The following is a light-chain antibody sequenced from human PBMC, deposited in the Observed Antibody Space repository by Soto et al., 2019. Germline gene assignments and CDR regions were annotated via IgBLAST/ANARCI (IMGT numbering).Light chain of an antibody. CDR3: QQRSNWPPT. CDR2: DAS. CDR1: QSFSSY. J-gene: IGKJ4*01. Sequence: EVVMTQYQDSLSVCPGRRATLAGRASQSFSSYLAWYQQKPGQAPRLLIYDASNRATGIPARFSGSGSGTDFTLTISSLEPEDFAVYYCQQRSNWPPTFGGVTKVDI. V-gene: IGKV3-11*01.